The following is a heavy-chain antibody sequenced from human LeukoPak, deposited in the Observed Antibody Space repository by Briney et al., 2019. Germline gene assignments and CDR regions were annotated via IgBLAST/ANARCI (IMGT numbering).Heavy chain of an antibody. CDR1: GGSITTTNW. CDR2: VHLSGAT. V-gene: IGHV4-4*02. Sequence: SETLSLACAVSGGSITTTNWWSWVRQPPGKGLEWIGEVHLSGATNYNPSLESRVSMSIDKSKNHLSLEVTSVTAADTAIYYCTRESGAFSPLGFWGQGTLLTVSS. J-gene: IGHJ4*02. CDR3: TRESGAFSPLGF. D-gene: IGHD1-26*01.